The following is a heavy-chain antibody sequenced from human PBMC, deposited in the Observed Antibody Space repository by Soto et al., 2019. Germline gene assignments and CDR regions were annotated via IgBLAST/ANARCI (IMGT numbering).Heavy chain of an antibody. Sequence: PGGSLSLSCAASEFTVSSNYMNWVRQAPGKGLECVSIIYSGGSTYYADSVKGRFTISRDNSKNTLYLQMNSLRADDTAVYYCASRRGYTYGPPDCWGQGTLVTVSS. V-gene: IGHV3-53*01. CDR3: ASRRGYTYGPPDC. CDR2: IYSGGST. J-gene: IGHJ4*02. CDR1: EFTVSSNY. D-gene: IGHD5-18*01.